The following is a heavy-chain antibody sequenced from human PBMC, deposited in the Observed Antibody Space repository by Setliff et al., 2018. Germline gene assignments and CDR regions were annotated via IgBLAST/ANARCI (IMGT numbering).Heavy chain of an antibody. CDR1: GGSFSGYY. V-gene: IGHV4-34*12. D-gene: IGHD2-15*01. J-gene: IGHJ6*03. CDR2: IIHSGST. CDR3: ARDWVVVAAIDYYMDV. Sequence: PSETLSLTCAVYGGSFSGYYWSWIRQPPGKRLEWIGEIIHSGSTNYNPSLKSRVTISVDTSKNQFSLKLSSVTAADTAVYYCARDWVVVAAIDYYMDVWGKGTTVTVSS.